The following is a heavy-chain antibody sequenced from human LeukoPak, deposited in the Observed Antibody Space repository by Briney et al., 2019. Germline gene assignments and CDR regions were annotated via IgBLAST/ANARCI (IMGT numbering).Heavy chain of an antibody. Sequence: PGGSLRLSCAGSGFTFSSYAMSWVRQAPGKGLEWVSAISETGGTTYDADSVKGRFTISRDNPKSTLYLQMNSLRAEDTAVYYCAKDTSIGRYCSNGVCSPFDYWGQGTLVTVSS. D-gene: IGHD2-8*01. V-gene: IGHV3-23*01. CDR2: ISETGGTT. CDR1: GFTFSSYA. J-gene: IGHJ4*02. CDR3: AKDTSIGRYCSNGVCSPFDY.